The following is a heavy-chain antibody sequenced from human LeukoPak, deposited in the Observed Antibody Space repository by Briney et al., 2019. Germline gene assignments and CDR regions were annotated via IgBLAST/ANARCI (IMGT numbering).Heavy chain of an antibody. D-gene: IGHD3-16*01. CDR1: GFTFRTYG. Sequence: GGSLRLSCAASGFTFRTYGMHWVRQAPGKGLEWVTFIRYEGSDKFYADSVKGRFTISRDNSKNTLFLQMNSLRVADTAVYYCAKRADYYDSSRALYDAFDLWGQGTMVTVSS. CDR3: AKRADYYDSSRALYDAFDL. V-gene: IGHV3-30*02. CDR2: IRYEGSDK. J-gene: IGHJ3*01.